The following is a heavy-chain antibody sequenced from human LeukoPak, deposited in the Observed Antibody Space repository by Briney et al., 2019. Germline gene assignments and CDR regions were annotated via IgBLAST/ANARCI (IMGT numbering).Heavy chain of an antibody. D-gene: IGHD3-22*01. J-gene: IGHJ4*02. CDR1: GGSISSSSYY. CDR3: AREDYYDSSGIDY. CDR2: IYYSGST. V-gene: IGHV4-39*07. Sequence: PSETLSLTCTVSGGSISSSSYYWGWIRQPPGKGLEWIGSIYYSGSTYYNPSLKSRVTISVDTSKNQFSLKLSSVTAADTAVYYCAREDYYDSSGIDYWGQGTLVTVSS.